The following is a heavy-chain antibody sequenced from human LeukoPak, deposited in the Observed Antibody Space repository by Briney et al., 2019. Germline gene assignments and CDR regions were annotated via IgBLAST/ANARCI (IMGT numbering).Heavy chain of an antibody. V-gene: IGHV6-1*01. CDR1: RDSVSSNSAA. J-gene: IGHJ4*02. Sequence: SQTLSLTCAISRDSVSSNSAAWHWIRQSPSRGLEWLGRTYYRSKWYNDYAVSVKSRISINPDTSKNQLSLQLNSVTAEDTAVYYCARKKSGYGFDYWGQGTLVTVSS. D-gene: IGHD5-12*01. CDR2: TYYRSKWYN. CDR3: ARKKSGYGFDY.